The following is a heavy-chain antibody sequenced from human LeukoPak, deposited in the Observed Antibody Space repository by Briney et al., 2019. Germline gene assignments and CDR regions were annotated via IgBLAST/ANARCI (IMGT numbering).Heavy chain of an antibody. Sequence: GASVTVSCKASGGTFSSYAISWVRQAPGQGLEWMGRIIPILGIANYAQKFQGRVTITADKSTSTAYMELSSLRSEDTAVYYCARVGIYDSRGMDVWGQGTTVTVSS. CDR1: GGTFSSYA. CDR3: ARVGIYDSRGMDV. J-gene: IGHJ6*02. V-gene: IGHV1-69*04. CDR2: IIPILGIA. D-gene: IGHD3-22*01.